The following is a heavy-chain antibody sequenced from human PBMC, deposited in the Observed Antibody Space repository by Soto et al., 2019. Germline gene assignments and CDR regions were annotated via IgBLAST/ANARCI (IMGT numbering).Heavy chain of an antibody. J-gene: IGHJ5*02. V-gene: IGHV3-33*01. CDR1: GFTFSSYG. CDR3: ARERCSSTSCYRRNWFDP. CDR2: IWYDGSNK. D-gene: IGHD2-2*02. Sequence: QVQLVESGGGVVQPGRSLRLSCAASGFTFSSYGMHWVRQAPGKGLEWVAVIWYDGSNKYYADSVKGRFTISRDNSKNTLYLQMNSLRAEDTAVYYCARERCSSTSCYRRNWFDPWGQGTLVTVS.